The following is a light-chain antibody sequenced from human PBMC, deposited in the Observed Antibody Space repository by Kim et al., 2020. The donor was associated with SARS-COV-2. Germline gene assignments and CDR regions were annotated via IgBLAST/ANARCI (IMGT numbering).Light chain of an antibody. CDR3: NSRDSSGTHLV. CDR2: DKN. CDR1: SLRTSD. V-gene: IGLV3-19*01. J-gene: IGLJ3*02. Sequence: AWVQTVRITCQGDSLRTSDATWYQQKPRQAPLLVIYDKNNRPSGIPDRFSGSSSGSTASLTITGAQAEDEADYYCNSRDSSGTHLVFGGGTKLTVL.